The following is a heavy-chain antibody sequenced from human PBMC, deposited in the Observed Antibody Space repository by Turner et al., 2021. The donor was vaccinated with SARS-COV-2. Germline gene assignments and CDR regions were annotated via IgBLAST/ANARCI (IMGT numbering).Heavy chain of an antibody. D-gene: IGHD2-15*01. V-gene: IGHV4-39*01. Sequence: QRQPHYSGPGLVEPSAALSLSCSVARASSYSSSYYWGWGRQPPGKGLEWLGTIYSSGSAYYNPALKGRVAISVRTATNQFSLKLKSVTAADTAVYYCARLGFCSGGSCSFDHWGQGTLVTVS. J-gene: IGHJ4*02. CDR1: RASSYSSSYY. CDR2: IYSSGSA. CDR3: ARLGFCSGGSCSFDH.